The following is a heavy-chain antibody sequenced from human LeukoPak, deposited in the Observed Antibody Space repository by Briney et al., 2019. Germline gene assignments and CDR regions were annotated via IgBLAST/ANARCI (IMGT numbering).Heavy chain of an antibody. J-gene: IGHJ4*02. CDR3: AREGGRGSYLDY. CDR1: GYIFTNYY. V-gene: IGHV1-46*01. Sequence: GASVKVSCKASGYIFTNYYIHWMRQAPGEGLEWMGIINPTGGSTNYAQKFQGRVTITADESTSTAYMELSSLRSEDTAVYYCAREGGRGSYLDYWGQGTLVTVSS. D-gene: IGHD1-26*01. CDR2: INPTGGST.